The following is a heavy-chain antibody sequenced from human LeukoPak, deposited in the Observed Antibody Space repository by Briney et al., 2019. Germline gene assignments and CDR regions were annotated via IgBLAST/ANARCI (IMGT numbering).Heavy chain of an antibody. D-gene: IGHD3-10*01. J-gene: IGHJ4*02. V-gene: IGHV1-2*02. CDR1: GGTFSSYA. Sequence: ASVKVSSKASGGTFSSYAISWVRQAPGQGLEWMGGIHPNNGDTAYAQKFEGRVAMTRDTSISTAYMELRRLRPDDTSVYFCARDGPAQMVDLDYWGQGTLVTVSS. CDR2: IHPNNGDT. CDR3: ARDGPAQMVDLDY.